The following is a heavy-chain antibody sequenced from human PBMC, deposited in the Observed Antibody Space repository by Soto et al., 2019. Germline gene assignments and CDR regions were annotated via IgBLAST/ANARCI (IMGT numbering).Heavy chain of an antibody. D-gene: IGHD3-10*01. CDR2: INHSGST. CDR3: ARRPFYYYGSGSEDFDY. CDR1: GGSFSGYY. V-gene: IGHV4-34*01. J-gene: IGHJ4*02. Sequence: SETLSLTCAVYGGSFSGYYWSWIRQPPGKGLEWIGEINHSGSTNYNPSLKSRVTISVDTSKNQFSLKLSSVTAADTAVYYCARRPFYYYGSGSEDFDYWGQGTLVTVSS.